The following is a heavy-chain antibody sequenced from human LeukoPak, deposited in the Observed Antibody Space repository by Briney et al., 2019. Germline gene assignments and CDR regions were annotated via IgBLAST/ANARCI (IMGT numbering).Heavy chain of an antibody. V-gene: IGHV4-38-2*01. CDR2: IYHSWST. D-gene: IGHD4-17*01. J-gene: IGHJ4*02. CDR3: ARFYGDYGTADY. Sequence: IWTIYHSWSTYYIPSLKSRVTISVDTSKNQFSLKLSFVTAADTALYYCARFYGDYGTADYWGQGTLVTVSS.